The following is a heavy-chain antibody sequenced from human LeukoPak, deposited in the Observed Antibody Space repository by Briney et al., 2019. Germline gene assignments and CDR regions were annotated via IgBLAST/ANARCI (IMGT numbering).Heavy chain of an antibody. Sequence: GGSLRLSCAASGFTFSIYAMSWVRPSPGKGLEWVSAISGSGGSTYYADSVKGRFTISRDNSKNTMYLQMNSLRAEDTAVYYWAKRIDRSFDYWGGGTLVTVSS. D-gene: IGHD3-9*01. V-gene: IGHV3-23*01. CDR3: AKRIDRSFDY. CDR1: GFTFSIYA. J-gene: IGHJ4*02. CDR2: ISGSGGST.